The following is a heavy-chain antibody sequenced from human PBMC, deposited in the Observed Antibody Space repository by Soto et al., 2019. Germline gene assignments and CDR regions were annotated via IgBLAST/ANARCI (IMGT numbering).Heavy chain of an antibody. CDR1: GFTLRSHR. CDR2: IDTDGGGT. V-gene: IGHV3-74*01. Sequence: EVQLVESGGGLVQPGGSLRVSCAASGFTLRSHRIHWVRQAPGKGLEWVSRIDTDGGGTSYADSVKGRFTMSTDNAKNTVYLQMNGLRAEGTAVYYCATVFDLWGQGTLVTVSS. J-gene: IGHJ5*02. CDR3: ATVFDL.